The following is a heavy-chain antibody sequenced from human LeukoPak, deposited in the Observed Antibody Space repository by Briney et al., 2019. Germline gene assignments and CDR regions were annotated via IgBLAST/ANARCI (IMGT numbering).Heavy chain of an antibody. CDR3: ARGPTVTTDY. CDR1: GHTFTGYY. J-gene: IGHJ4*02. Sequence: ASVKVSCKASGHTFTGYYMHWVRQAPGQGLEWMGWINPNTGGTTYAQNFQGRVTMTRDTSIRTAYMELSRLKSDDTAVYYCARGPTVTTDYWGQGTLVTVSS. V-gene: IGHV1-2*02. D-gene: IGHD4-17*01. CDR2: INPNTGGT.